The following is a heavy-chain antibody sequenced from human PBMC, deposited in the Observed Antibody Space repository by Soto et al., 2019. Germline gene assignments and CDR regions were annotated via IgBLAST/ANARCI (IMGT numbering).Heavy chain of an antibody. CDR2: IWYDGSRK. J-gene: IGHJ4*02. CDR3: ASESFLHGMPGPLDY. CDR1: GFTFSSYG. Sequence: GGSLRLSCAASGFTFSSYGMHWVRQAPGKGLEWVAVIWYDGSRKFYADSVKGRFTISRDNSKNTLSLQMSSLSAEDTAIYYCASESFLHGMPGPLDYWGQGALVTVSS. D-gene: IGHD3-16*02. V-gene: IGHV3-33*01.